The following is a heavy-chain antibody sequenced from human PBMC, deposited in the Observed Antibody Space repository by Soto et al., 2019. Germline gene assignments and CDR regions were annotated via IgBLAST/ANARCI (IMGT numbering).Heavy chain of an antibody. J-gene: IGHJ4*02. CDR1: GYTFTCYD. V-gene: IGHV1-8*01. CDR3: ARTLYGDNVDY. Sequence: QVQLVQSGAEVKKPGASVKVSCKASGYTFTCYDINWVRKATGQGLELMGWMNPNSGNTGYAQKCQGRVTMTRNTSISTAYMELSRLRSEDTAVYYCARTLYGDNVDYWGQGTLVTVSS. D-gene: IGHD4-17*01. CDR2: MNPNSGNT.